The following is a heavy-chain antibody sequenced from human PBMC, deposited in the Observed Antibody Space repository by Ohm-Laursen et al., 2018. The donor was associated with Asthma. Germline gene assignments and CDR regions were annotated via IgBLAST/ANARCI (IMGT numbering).Heavy chain of an antibody. CDR1: GFTFSSYA. Sequence: SLRLSFAASGFTFSSYAMSWVRQAPGKGLEWVAVISYDGSNKYYADTVKGRFTISRDNSKNTLYLQMNSLRAEDTAVYYCARKMVNYGDYFDYWGQGTLVTVSS. V-gene: IGHV3-30-3*01. CDR3: ARKMVNYGDYFDY. D-gene: IGHD4-17*01. CDR2: ISYDGSNK. J-gene: IGHJ4*02.